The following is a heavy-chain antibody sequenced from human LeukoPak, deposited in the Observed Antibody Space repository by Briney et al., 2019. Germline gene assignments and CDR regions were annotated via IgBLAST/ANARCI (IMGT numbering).Heavy chain of an antibody. CDR2: IKQDGSEK. V-gene: IGHV3-7*01. CDR3: ARDSKRLVVPAAMVDY. CDR1: GFTFSSYW. D-gene: IGHD2-2*01. Sequence: GGSLRLSCAASGFTFSSYWMSWVRQVPGKGLEWVANIKQDGSEKYYVDSVKGRFTISRDNAKNSLYLQMNSLRAEDTAVYYCARDSKRLVVPAAMVDYWGQGTLVTVSS. J-gene: IGHJ4*02.